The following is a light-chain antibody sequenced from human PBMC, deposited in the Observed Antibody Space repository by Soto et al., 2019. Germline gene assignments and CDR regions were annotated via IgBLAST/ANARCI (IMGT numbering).Light chain of an antibody. CDR3: QHRSKLPIRP. CDR1: QSVXRN. J-gene: IGKJ5*01. CDR2: AKS. Sequence: EILLTHSPAAASLSPGERATLSCRASQSVXRNLSWYQRKPGQAPRILISAKSNRATVIPARFSGSGSGKDFTLNIISLDPADFEGYYCQHRSKLPIRPFGQGTRLEIK. V-gene: IGKV3-11*01.